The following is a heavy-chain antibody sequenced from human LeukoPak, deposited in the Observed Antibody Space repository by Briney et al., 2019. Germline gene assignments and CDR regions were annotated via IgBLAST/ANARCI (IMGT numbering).Heavy chain of an antibody. J-gene: IGHJ6*03. D-gene: IGHD5-24*01. V-gene: IGHV4-34*01. CDR2: INHSGST. CDR1: GGSFSGYY. CDR3: ARHVIRWLQLAYYYYYMDV. Sequence: PSETLSLTCAVYGGSFSGYYWSWIRQPPGKGLEWIGEINHSGSTNYNPSLKSRVTISVDTSKNQFSLKLSSVTAADTAVYYCARHVIRWLQLAYYYYYMDVWGKGTTVTISS.